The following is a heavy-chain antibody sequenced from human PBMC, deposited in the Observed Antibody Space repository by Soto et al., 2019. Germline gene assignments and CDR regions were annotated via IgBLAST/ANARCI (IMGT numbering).Heavy chain of an antibody. CDR2: IKSKTDGGTK. D-gene: IGHD3-9*01. Sequence: GGSLRLSCAASGFTFSNAWMNWVRQAPGKGLEWVGRIKSKTDGGTKDYAAPVKGRFTISRDDSKNTLYLQMNSLKTEDTAVYYCTTDWGILTGRGYYYYGMDVWGQGTTVTVSS. CDR1: GFTFSNAW. V-gene: IGHV3-15*07. CDR3: TTDWGILTGRGYYYYGMDV. J-gene: IGHJ6*02.